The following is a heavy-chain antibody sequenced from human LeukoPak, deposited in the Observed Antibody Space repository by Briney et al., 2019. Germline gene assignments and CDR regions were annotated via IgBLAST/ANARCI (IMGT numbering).Heavy chain of an antibody. V-gene: IGHV3-30-3*01. J-gene: IGHJ3*02. CDR3: ASPLQLYDFWMVIGAFDI. CDR1: GFTFSSYA. Sequence: GRSLRLSCAASGFTFSSYAMHWVRQAPGKGLEWVAVISYDGSNKYYADSVKGRFTISRDNSKNTPYLQMNSLRAEDTAVYYCASPLQLYDFWMVIGAFDIWGQGTMVTVSS. CDR2: ISYDGSNK. D-gene: IGHD3-3*01.